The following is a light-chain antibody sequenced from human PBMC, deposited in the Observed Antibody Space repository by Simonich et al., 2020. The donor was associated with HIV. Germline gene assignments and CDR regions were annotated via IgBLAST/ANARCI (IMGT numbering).Light chain of an antibody. J-gene: IGLJ3*02. CDR2: GNS. CDR1: SSNIGAGYD. CDR3: QSYDSSLSSVV. Sequence: QSVLTQPPSVSGAPGQRVTISCTGSSSNIGAGYDVHWYQKRPGTAPKRLISGNSNRPSGVPDRFSGSKSGTSASLAITGLQAEDEADYYCQSYDSSLSSVVFGGGTKLTVL. V-gene: IGLV1-40*01.